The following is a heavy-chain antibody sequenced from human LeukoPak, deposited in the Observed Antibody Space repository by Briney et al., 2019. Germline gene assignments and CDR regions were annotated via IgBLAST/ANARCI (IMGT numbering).Heavy chain of an antibody. Sequence: SETLSLTCTVSGGSISSGGYYWSWIRQPPGKGLEWIGEINHSGSTNYNPSLKSRVTISVDTSKNQFSLKPSSVTAADTAVYYCARRTYYDFWSGPPIFDYWGQGTLVTVSS. CDR3: ARRTYYDFWSGPPIFDY. V-gene: IGHV4-39*07. D-gene: IGHD3-3*01. J-gene: IGHJ4*02. CDR1: GGSISSGGYY. CDR2: INHSGST.